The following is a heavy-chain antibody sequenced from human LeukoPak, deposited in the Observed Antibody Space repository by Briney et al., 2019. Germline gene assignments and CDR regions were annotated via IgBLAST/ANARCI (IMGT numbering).Heavy chain of an antibody. J-gene: IGHJ4*02. Sequence: SETLSLTCTVSGYPISRGYYWGWMRQPPGKGLEWIGSVYHSGGTYQNPSLKSRVTISLDTSKNQFSLKLNSVTAADTAVYYCARDWYSSSSAGQIFDYWGQGTLVTVSS. CDR1: GYPISRGYY. CDR2: VYHSGGT. V-gene: IGHV4-38-2*02. D-gene: IGHD6-6*01. CDR3: ARDWYSSSSAGQIFDY.